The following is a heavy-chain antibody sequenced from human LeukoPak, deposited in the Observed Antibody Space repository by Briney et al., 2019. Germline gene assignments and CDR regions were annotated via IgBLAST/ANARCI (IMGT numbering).Heavy chain of an antibody. CDR3: ARRGTWVKWFDP. J-gene: IGHJ5*02. CDR2: IYYSGST. CDR1: GGSISSSSYY. V-gene: IGHV4-39*01. D-gene: IGHD1-26*01. Sequence: SETLSLTCTVSGGSISSSSYYWGWIRQPPGKGLEWIGSIYYSGSTYYNPSLKSRVTISVDTSKNQFSLKLSSVTAADTAVYCCARRGTWVKWFDPWGQGTLVTVSS.